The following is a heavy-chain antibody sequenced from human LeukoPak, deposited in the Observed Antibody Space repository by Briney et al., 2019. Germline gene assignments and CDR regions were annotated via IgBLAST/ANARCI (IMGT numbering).Heavy chain of an antibody. CDR1: GGSFSGYY. Sequence: PSETLSLTCAVYGGSFSGYYWSWIRQPPGKGLEWIGEINHSGSTNYNPSLKGRVTISVDTSKNQFSLKLSSVTAADTAVYYCARGRIAARPIYYYYGMDVWGQGTTVTVSS. CDR3: ARGRIAARPIYYYYGMDV. J-gene: IGHJ6*02. CDR2: INHSGST. D-gene: IGHD6-6*01. V-gene: IGHV4-34*01.